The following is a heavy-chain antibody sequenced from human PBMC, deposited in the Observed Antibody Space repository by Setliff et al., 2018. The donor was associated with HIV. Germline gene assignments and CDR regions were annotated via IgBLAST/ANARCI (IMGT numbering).Heavy chain of an antibody. CDR1: GGSISRYY. CDR3: ARQSDLIAAAGADY. Sequence: NPSETLSLTCTGSGGSISRYYWSWLRQPPGKGLEWIGYIYYSGSNNYNPSHKSRVTISVDTSKNQFSLKLSSVTASDTAVYYCARQSDLIAAAGADYGGQGTRVTVS. CDR2: IYYSGSN. D-gene: IGHD6-13*01. J-gene: IGHJ4*02. V-gene: IGHV4-59*08.